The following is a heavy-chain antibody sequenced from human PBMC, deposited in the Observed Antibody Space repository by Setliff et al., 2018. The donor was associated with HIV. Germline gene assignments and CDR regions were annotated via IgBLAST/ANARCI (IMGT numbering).Heavy chain of an antibody. CDR1: GDTFSSYA. Sequence: GASVKVSCKASGDTFSSYAISWVRQAPGQGLEWMGGIIPILGIANYAQKFQGRVTITADKSTSTAYMELSSLRSEDTAVYYCARSRRIQLWLPLNYWGQGTLVTVSS. J-gene: IGHJ4*02. V-gene: IGHV1-69*10. D-gene: IGHD5-18*01. CDR3: ARSRRIQLWLPLNY. CDR2: IIPILGIA.